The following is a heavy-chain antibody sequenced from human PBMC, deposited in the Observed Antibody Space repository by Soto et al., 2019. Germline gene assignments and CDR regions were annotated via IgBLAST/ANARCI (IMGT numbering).Heavy chain of an antibody. CDR1: GFTFSSYA. CDR3: AKAASIAVAGAHVSGY. D-gene: IGHD6-19*01. J-gene: IGHJ4*02. CDR2: ISGSGGST. V-gene: IGHV3-23*01. Sequence: GGSLRLSCAASGFTFSSYAMSWVRQAPGKGLEWVSAISGSGGSTYYADSVKGRFTISRDNSKNTLYLQMNSLRAEDTAVYYCAKAASIAVAGAHVSGYWGQGTLVTVSS.